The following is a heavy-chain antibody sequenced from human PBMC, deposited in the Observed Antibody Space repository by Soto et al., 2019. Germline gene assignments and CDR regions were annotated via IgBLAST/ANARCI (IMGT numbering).Heavy chain of an antibody. CDR1: GGSMSEYF. CDR3: ARYGYDGSGSHYPAV. CDR2: IYYLGST. D-gene: IGHD3-10*01. J-gene: IGHJ4*02. V-gene: IGHV4-59*01. Sequence: SETLSLTCSVSGGSMSEYFWSWIRQSPGKGLEWIGYIYYLGSTDYNPSLKSRVTISVDTSKRQFSLRLTSVTAADTAVYYCARYGYDGSGSHYPAVWGPVTPVTVSS.